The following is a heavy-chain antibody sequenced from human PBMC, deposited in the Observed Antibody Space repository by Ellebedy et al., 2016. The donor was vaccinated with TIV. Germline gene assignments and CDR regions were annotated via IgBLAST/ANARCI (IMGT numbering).Heavy chain of an antibody. D-gene: IGHD1-26*01. CDR3: ARSTFGRVGATSDY. J-gene: IGHJ4*02. CDR2: ISYSGST. V-gene: IGHV4-59*01. Sequence: SETLSLTXTVSGDSITEFYWNWIRQPPGQGLEWIGSISYSGSTNYNPSLRSRVTLSLDTSKNHFSLELNSVTAADTAVYYCARSTFGRVGATSDYWGQGTLGIVSS. CDR1: GDSITEFY.